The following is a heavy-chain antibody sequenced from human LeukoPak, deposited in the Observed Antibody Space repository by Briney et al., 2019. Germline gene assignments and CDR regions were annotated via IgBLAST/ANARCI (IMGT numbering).Heavy chain of an antibody. CDR2: ISGSGGST. D-gene: IGHD3-9*01. J-gene: IGHJ3*02. CDR3: AKGGDQLRYFDWLSYDAFDI. Sequence: GGSLKLSCAAAGFSFSAFDIHWVRQAPGKGLEWVSAISGSGGSTYYADSVKGRFTISRDNSKNTLYLQMNSLRAEDTAVYYCAKGGDQLRYFDWLSYDAFDIWGQGTMVTVSS. V-gene: IGHV3-23*01. CDR1: GFSFSAFD.